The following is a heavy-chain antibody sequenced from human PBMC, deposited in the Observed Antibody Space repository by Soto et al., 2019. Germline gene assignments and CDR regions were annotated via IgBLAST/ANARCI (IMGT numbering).Heavy chain of an antibody. V-gene: IGHV1-2*04. CDR3: ARDRAARPFAFDI. D-gene: IGHD6-6*01. CDR2: INPNSGGT. CDR1: GYTFTGYY. Sequence: ASVKVSCKASGYTFTGYYMHWVRQAPGQGLEWMGWINPNSGGTNYAQKFQGWVTMTRDTSISTAYMELSRLRSDDTAVYYCARDRAARPFAFDIWGQGTMVTVSS. J-gene: IGHJ3*02.